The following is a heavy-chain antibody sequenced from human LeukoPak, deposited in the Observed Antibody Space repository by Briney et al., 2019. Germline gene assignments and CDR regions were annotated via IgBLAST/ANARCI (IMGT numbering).Heavy chain of an antibody. CDR2: IYHSGST. D-gene: IGHD3-22*01. CDR3: ASAKWLLRAFDI. Sequence: PSETLSLTCAVSGGSISSGGYSWSWIRQPPGKGLEWIGYIYHSGSTYYNPSLKSRVTISVDRSKSQFSLKLSSVTAADTAVYYCASAKWLLRAFDIWGQGTMVTVSS. CDR1: GGSISSGGYS. J-gene: IGHJ3*02. V-gene: IGHV4-30-2*01.